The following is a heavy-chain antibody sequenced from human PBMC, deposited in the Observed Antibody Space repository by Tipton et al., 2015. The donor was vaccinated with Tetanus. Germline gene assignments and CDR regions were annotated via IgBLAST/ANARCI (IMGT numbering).Heavy chain of an antibody. CDR3: ARDQARGARGWNYFDY. CDR1: GGSISGGGYY. Sequence: TLSLTCTVSGGSISGGGYYWSWIRQHPGKGLEWIGDIYYSGSTYYNPSLKSRVTISVDTSKNQFSLQLNSVTAADTAVYYCARDQARGARGWNYFDYWGQGTLATVSS. CDR2: IYYSGST. V-gene: IGHV4-31*03. J-gene: IGHJ4*02. D-gene: IGHD1-26*01.